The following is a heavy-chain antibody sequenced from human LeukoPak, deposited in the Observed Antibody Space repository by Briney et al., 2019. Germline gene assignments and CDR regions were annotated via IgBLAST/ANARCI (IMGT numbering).Heavy chain of an antibody. CDR2: ITAIDGRT. V-gene: IGHV3-23*01. J-gene: IGHJ4*02. D-gene: IGHD6-13*01. Sequence: GGSLRLSCVASGFTLSSTTMGWVRQAPGRGLEWVSSITAIDGRTYYADSVRGRFTISRDNSKNTVYLQLNSLRAGDTAIYYCTKDRRGPAAGTWYFDSWGQGTLVTVSS. CDR1: GFTLSSTT. CDR3: TKDRRGPAAGTWYFDS.